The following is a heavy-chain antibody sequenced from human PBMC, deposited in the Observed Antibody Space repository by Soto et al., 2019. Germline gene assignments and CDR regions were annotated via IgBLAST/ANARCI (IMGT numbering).Heavy chain of an antibody. Sequence: EVQLLESGGGLVQPGGSLRLSCAASGFTFSSYAMSWVRQAPGKGLEWVSAISGSGGSTYYADSVKGRFTISRDHSKNTLYLHMNSRRAEATAVYYCAKGIVFKAVTIFDYWGQGTLVTVSS. J-gene: IGHJ4*02. V-gene: IGHV3-23*01. D-gene: IGHD4-17*01. CDR3: AKGIVFKAVTIFDY. CDR2: ISGSGGST. CDR1: GFTFSSYA.